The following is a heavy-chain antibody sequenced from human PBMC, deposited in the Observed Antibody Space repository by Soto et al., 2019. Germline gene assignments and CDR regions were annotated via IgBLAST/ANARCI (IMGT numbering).Heavy chain of an antibody. J-gene: IGHJ4*02. CDR1: GFTFSSYS. CDR3: ARDLRIYDSRCAH. CDR2: ISSSSSYI. D-gene: IGHD3-22*01. V-gene: IGHV3-21*01. Sequence: EVQLVESGGGLVKPGGSLRLSCAASGFTFSSYSMNWVRQAPGKGLEWVSSISSSSSYIYYADSVKGRFTISRDNAKNSLYLQMNSLRAEDTAVYYCARDLRIYDSRCAHWGQGTLVTVSS.